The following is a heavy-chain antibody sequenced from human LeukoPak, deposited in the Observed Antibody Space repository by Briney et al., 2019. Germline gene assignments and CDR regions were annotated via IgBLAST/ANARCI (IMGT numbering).Heavy chain of an antibody. Sequence: SETLSLTCIVSGGSIRNYYWSWIRQSPGTGLEWIGCIYYSGTTNYNPSLKSRVTISVDTSKNHFSLKLSSVTAADTAVYYCARSSVPYYYYNYSMDVWGNGTTVTVSS. V-gene: IGHV4-59*01. J-gene: IGHJ6*03. D-gene: IGHD3-22*01. CDR1: GGSIRNYY. CDR2: IYYSGTT. CDR3: ARSSVPYYYYNYSMDV.